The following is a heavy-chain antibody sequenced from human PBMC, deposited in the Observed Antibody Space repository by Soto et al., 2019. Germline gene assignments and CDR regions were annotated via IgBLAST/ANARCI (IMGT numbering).Heavy chain of an antibody. CDR3: AYRTGFDY. CDR2: ITKGGGTT. CDR1: GFTFSSYD. Sequence: EVHLLESGGGLVQPGGSLRLSCAASGFTFSSYDMSWVRQAPGKGLEWVSSITKGGGTTSYADSVRGRFTISRDNSKNSLNLQLISRRAEDTAIYYCAYRTGFDYSGQGSLVTVSS. V-gene: IGHV3-23*01. J-gene: IGHJ4*02.